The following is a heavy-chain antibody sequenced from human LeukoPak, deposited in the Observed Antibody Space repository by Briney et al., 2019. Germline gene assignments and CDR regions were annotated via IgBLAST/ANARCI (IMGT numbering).Heavy chain of an antibody. V-gene: IGHV1-69*04. J-gene: IGHJ4*02. CDR1: GGTFSNYA. D-gene: IGHD6-19*01. CDR3: ARDDGIAVAGH. CDR2: IIPILGIT. Sequence: SVKVSCKASGGTFSNYAISWVRQAPGQGLEWMGRIIPILGITNYAQKFQGRVTITADKSTSTAYMELSSLRSEDTAVFYCARDDGIAVAGHWGQGTLVTVSS.